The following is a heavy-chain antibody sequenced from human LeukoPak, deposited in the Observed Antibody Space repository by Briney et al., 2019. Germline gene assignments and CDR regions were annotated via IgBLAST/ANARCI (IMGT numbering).Heavy chain of an antibody. Sequence: GASVKVSCKASGYTFTDYYMHWVQQAPGKGLEWMGRVDPEDGETIYAEKFQGRVTITADTSTDTAYMELSSLRSDDTAVYYCARDHSRGDDYVWGSYRPYYYYYYYMDVWGKGTTVTVSS. CDR1: GYTFTDYY. J-gene: IGHJ6*03. CDR2: VDPEDGET. CDR3: ARDHSRGDDYVWGSYRPYYYYYYYMDV. D-gene: IGHD3-16*02. V-gene: IGHV1-69-2*01.